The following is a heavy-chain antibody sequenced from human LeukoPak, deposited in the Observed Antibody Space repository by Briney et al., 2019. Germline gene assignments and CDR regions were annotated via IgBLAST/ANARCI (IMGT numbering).Heavy chain of an antibody. D-gene: IGHD3-9*01. J-gene: IGHJ4*02. V-gene: IGHV1-3*01. Sequence: GASVKVSCKASGYTFTSYAMHWVRQAPGQRLEWMGWINAGNGNTKYSQKFQGRVTITRDTSASTAYMELSSLRSEDTAVYYCARAYDILTGPFDYWGQGTLVTVSS. CDR2: INAGNGNT. CDR3: ARAYDILTGPFDY. CDR1: GYTFTSYA.